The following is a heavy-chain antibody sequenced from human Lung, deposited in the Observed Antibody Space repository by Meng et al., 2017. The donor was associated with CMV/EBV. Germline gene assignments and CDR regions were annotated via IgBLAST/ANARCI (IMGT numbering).Heavy chain of an antibody. CDR3: AKDDDYHDSSGYYYN. CDR2: ISWNSDNK. CDR1: GFRFDDYA. D-gene: IGHD3-22*01. J-gene: IGHJ4*02. Sequence: SCTASGFRFDDYAMHWVRQPPGKGLEWVSGISWNSDNKGYADSVKRRFTISRDNARNSLYLQMNSRRTEDTAFYFCAKDDDYHDSSGYYYNWGQGTXVTVSS. V-gene: IGHV3-9*01.